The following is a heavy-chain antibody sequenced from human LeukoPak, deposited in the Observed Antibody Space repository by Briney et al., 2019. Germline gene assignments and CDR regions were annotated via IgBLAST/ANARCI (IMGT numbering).Heavy chain of an antibody. Sequence: EASVKVSCKASGYTFTSYGISWVRQAPGQGLEWMGWISAYNGNTNYAQKLQGRVTMTTDTSTSTAYMELRSLRSDDAAVYYCARDLYSSSGANWFDPWGQGTLVTVSS. CDR3: ARDLYSSSGANWFDP. CDR1: GYTFTSYG. D-gene: IGHD6-13*01. V-gene: IGHV1-18*01. CDR2: ISAYNGNT. J-gene: IGHJ5*02.